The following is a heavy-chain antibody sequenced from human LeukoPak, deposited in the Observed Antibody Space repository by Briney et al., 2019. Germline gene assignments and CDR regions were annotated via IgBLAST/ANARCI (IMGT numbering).Heavy chain of an antibody. V-gene: IGHV1-69*13. CDR3: ARGRFARDLQNYYYGMDV. CDR2: IIPIFGTA. J-gene: IGHJ6*02. D-gene: IGHD3-10*01. Sequence: SVKVSCKASGGTFISYAISWVRQAPGQGLEWMGGIIPIFGTANYAQKFQGRVTITADESTSTAYMELSSLRSEDTAVYYCARGRFARDLQNYYYGMDVWGQGTTVTVSS. CDR1: GGTFISYA.